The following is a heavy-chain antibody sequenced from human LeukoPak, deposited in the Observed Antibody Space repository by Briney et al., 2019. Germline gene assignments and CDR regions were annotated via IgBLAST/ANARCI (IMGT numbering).Heavy chain of an antibody. V-gene: IGHV1-69*13. CDR3: ACYGDYASYDY. CDR2: IIPIFGTA. J-gene: IGHJ4*02. D-gene: IGHD4-17*01. Sequence: SVKVSCKASGGTFSSYAISWVRQAPGQGLEWMGGIIPIFGTANYAQKFQDRVTIAADESTSTAYMELSSLRSEDTAVYYCACYGDYASYDYWGQGTLVTVSS. CDR1: GGTFSSYA.